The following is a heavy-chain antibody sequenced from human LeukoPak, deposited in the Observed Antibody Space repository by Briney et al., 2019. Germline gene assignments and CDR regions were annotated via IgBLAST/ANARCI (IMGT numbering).Heavy chain of an antibody. CDR3: ARGGKSAFYYGKDV. CDR2: TWSDGSNK. J-gene: IGHJ6*02. V-gene: IGHV3-33*01. CDR1: GFNFSSYG. D-gene: IGHD6-25*01. Sequence: PGRSLRLSCAASGFNFSSYGMHWVRQAPGKGLEWVASTWSDGSNKYYAVSVKGRFTISRDNYKSTLYLQMNSLRAEDTAAYYCARGGKSAFYYGKDVWGQGTTVTVSS.